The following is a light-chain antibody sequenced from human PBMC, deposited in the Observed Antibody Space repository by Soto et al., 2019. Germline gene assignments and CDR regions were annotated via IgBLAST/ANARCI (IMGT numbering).Light chain of an antibody. CDR2: GAS. Sequence: EIELTQSPGTLSLSPGERATLSCRASQSVRSSYLAWYQQKPGQAPRLLIYGASSRATGIPDRFSGSGSGTDFTLTISRLEPEDFGVYYCQQYGSSPSTFGQGTKLEIK. V-gene: IGKV3-20*01. CDR3: QQYGSSPST. CDR1: QSVRSSY. J-gene: IGKJ2*02.